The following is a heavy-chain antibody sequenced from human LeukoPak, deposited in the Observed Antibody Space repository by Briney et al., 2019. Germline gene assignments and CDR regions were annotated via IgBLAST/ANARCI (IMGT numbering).Heavy chain of an antibody. J-gene: IGHJ4*02. CDR2: IGGSGAST. D-gene: IGHD4-17*01. CDR3: ARNSARTTVTTGLSY. CDR1: GFIFSNYA. Sequence: GGSLRLSCAASGFIFSNYAMTWVRQAPGKGLEWVSAIGGSGASTYYADSVKGRFTISRDNSKNTVYLQMNSLRAEDTAVYYCARNSARTTVTTGLSYWGQGTLVTVSS. V-gene: IGHV3-23*01.